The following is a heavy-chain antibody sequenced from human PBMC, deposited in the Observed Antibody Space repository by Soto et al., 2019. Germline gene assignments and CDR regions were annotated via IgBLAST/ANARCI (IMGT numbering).Heavy chain of an antibody. CDR1: DGSFSGYY. CDR2: ISHSGIT. J-gene: IGHJ4*02. CDR3: AIHGDCYFDY. V-gene: IGHV4-34*01. Sequence: QVQLQQWGAGLLKSSETLSLTCSVYDGSFSGYYWSWIRQPPGKGLEWIGEISHSGITKYNPSLKSRVTISVDTSKNQFSLRLTSVTAADTAVYYCAIHGDCYFDYWGQGTLVTVSS. D-gene: IGHD4-17*01.